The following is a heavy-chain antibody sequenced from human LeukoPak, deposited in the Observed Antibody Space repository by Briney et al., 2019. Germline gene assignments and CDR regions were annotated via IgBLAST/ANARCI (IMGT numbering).Heavy chain of an antibody. CDR3: ARDGYYDSSGYSYFYY. CDR1: GVSISSFH. J-gene: IGHJ4*02. D-gene: IGHD3-22*01. V-gene: IGHV4-4*07. Sequence: SETPSLTCTVSGVSISSFHWSWIRQPAGKGLEWIGRVHTSGASNYNPSLNSRFTMSGDTSKNQFSLSLSSVTAADTAVYYCARDGYYDSSGYSYFYYWGQGTLVTVSA. CDR2: VHTSGAS.